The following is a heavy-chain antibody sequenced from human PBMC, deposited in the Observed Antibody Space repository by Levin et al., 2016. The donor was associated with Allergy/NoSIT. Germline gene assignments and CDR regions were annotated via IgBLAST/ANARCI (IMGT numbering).Heavy chain of an antibody. Sequence: ASVKVSCKVSGNTVSESLIHWVRQAPGKGPEWMGGYDHEDGETVYAQTFQGRVTMTEDSSTDTAYMELSSLTSEDTAVYYCVTLPWDPGFHDDFDIWGQGTMVTVSS. J-gene: IGHJ3*02. CDR1: GNTVSESL. D-gene: IGHD3-9*01. CDR3: VTLPWDPGFHDDFDI. V-gene: IGHV1-24*01. CDR2: YDHEDGET.